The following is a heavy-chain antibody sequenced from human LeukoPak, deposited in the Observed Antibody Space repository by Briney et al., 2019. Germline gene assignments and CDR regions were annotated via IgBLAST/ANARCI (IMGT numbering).Heavy chain of an antibody. D-gene: IGHD2-2*01. CDR3: AKESSEIVVVNHFDY. Sequence: GGSLRLSCAASGFTFSSYGMHWVRQAPGKGLEWVAVIWYDGSNKYYADSVKGRFTISRDNSKNTLYLQMNSLRAEDTAVYYCAKESSEIVVVNHFDYWGQGTLVTVSS. CDR1: GFTFSSYG. CDR2: IWYDGSNK. J-gene: IGHJ4*02. V-gene: IGHV3-33*06.